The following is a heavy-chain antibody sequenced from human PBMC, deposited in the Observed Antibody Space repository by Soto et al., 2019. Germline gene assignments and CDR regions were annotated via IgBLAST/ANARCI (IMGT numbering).Heavy chain of an antibody. CDR1: GFTFSSYA. Sequence: GGSLRLSCAASGFTFSSYAMHWVRQAPGKGLEWVAVISYDGSNKYYADSVKGRFTISRDNSKNTLYLQMNSLRAEDTAVYYCARDKRYFAGYYGMDVWGQGTTVTVSS. CDR2: ISYDGSNK. CDR3: ARDKRYFAGYYGMDV. D-gene: IGHD3-9*01. J-gene: IGHJ6*02. V-gene: IGHV3-30-3*01.